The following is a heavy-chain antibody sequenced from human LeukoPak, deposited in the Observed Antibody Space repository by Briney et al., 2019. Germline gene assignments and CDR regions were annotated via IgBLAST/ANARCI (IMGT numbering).Heavy chain of an antibody. CDR1: GGCLSGYY. J-gene: IGHJ6*03. D-gene: IGHD2-15*01. CDR3: ARWVVAADYYYYMDV. CDR2: IYHSGCT. Sequence: PSVTLSLTCADCGGCLSGYYWIWIGQPPGRGLDWIGEIYHSGCTNYNPSLKSRLTISVDTSKNQFSLRLSSVPAADTSVYYCARWVVAADYYYYMDVWGNGTTVTVSS. V-gene: IGHV4-34*01.